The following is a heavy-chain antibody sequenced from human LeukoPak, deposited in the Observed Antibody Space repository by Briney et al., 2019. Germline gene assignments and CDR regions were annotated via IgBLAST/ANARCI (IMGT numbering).Heavy chain of an antibody. J-gene: IGHJ4*02. V-gene: IGHV3-53*01. D-gene: IGHD5-18*01. CDR3: ARVGAGNRYGYADY. CDR2: IYNSGDST. Sequence: GGSLRLSCAASGFTVSSNYMSWVRQAPGKGLEWVSVIYNSGDSTYYADSAKGRFIISRDNSKNTLYLQMNSVRDEDTAVYYCARVGAGNRYGYADYWGQGTLVTVSS. CDR1: GFTVSSNY.